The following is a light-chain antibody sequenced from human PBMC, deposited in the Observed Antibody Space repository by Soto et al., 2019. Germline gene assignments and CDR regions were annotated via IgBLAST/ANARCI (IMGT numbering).Light chain of an antibody. CDR2: GAS. V-gene: IGKV3-20*01. J-gene: IGKJ2*01. CDR3: QQFGISIPHT. CDR1: QAIGSKY. Sequence: EIVMTQSPGTLSSSPGERATISCRASQAIGSKYLALYHQKTGQAPRLLIYGASIRAPGIPDRCSGSGAGTAVTLTIRRREPEDVGVSYCQQFGISIPHTFGQGTKLEIK.